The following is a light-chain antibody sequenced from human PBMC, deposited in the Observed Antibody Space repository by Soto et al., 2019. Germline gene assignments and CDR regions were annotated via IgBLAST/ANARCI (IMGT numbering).Light chain of an antibody. V-gene: IGKV1-5*01. CDR3: QQYNSYSPIT. Sequence: DIPMTQSPSTLSASVGDRVTITCRASQSISSWLAWYQQKPGKAPKILIYDASTLESGVPSRFSGSGSGTEFTLTISSLQPDDFATYYCQQYNSYSPITFGQGTRLEIK. CDR1: QSISSW. CDR2: DAS. J-gene: IGKJ5*01.